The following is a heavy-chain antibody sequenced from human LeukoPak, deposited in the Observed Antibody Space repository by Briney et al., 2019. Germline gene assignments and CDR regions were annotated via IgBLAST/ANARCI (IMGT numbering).Heavy chain of an antibody. CDR2: ISWNSGSI. J-gene: IGHJ3*02. D-gene: IGHD6-19*01. V-gene: IGHV3-9*01. Sequence: GGSLRLSCAASGFTFDDYAMHWVRQAPGKGLEWVSGISWNSGSIGYADSVKGRFTISRDNAKNSLYLQMNSLRAEDTALYYCAKGSSGWYVDAFDIWGQGTMVTVSS. CDR1: GFTFDDYA. CDR3: AKGSSGWYVDAFDI.